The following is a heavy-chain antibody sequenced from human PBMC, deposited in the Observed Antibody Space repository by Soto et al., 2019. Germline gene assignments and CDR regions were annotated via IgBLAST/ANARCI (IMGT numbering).Heavy chain of an antibody. CDR2: INSGSTSV. Sequence: PGGSLRLSCVASGFIFNSYSMNWVRQAPGKGLEWISYINSGSTSVFYADSVKGRFTISRDNAKNSLYLQMNSLRAEDTAVYYCARDQYCSSTSCYGDDAFDIWGQGTMVTVSS. V-gene: IGHV3-48*01. CDR3: ARDQYCSSTSCYGDDAFDI. D-gene: IGHD2-2*01. CDR1: GFIFNSYS. J-gene: IGHJ3*02.